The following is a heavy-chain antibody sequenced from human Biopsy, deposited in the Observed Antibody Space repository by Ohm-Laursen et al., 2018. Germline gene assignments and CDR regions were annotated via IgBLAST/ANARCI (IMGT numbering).Heavy chain of an antibody. Sequence: ASVKVSCKASGYTFTSYGISWVRQAPGQGLEWMGWINTENGNTIYAQNLQGRVTMTADTSTSTAYVEVTSLRSDDTAVYYCARAKLEPVYYYYGVDVWGQGTTVTVSS. CDR1: GYTFTSYG. CDR3: ARAKLEPVYYYYGVDV. CDR2: INTENGNT. D-gene: IGHD1-1*01. J-gene: IGHJ6*02. V-gene: IGHV1-18*01.